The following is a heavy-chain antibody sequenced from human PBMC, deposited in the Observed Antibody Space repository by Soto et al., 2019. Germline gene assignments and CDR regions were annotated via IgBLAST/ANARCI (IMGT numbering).Heavy chain of an antibody. CDR1: GFTFSSYG. Sequence: QVQLVESGGGVVQPGRSLRLSCAASGFTFSSYGMHWVRQAPGKGLEWVAVISYDGSNKYYADSVKGRFTISRDNSKNTLYLQMNSLRAEDTAVYYCAKGEGDDSWFDPWGQGTLVTVSS. CDR3: AKGEGDDSWFDP. V-gene: IGHV3-30*18. D-gene: IGHD3-22*01. CDR2: ISYDGSNK. J-gene: IGHJ5*02.